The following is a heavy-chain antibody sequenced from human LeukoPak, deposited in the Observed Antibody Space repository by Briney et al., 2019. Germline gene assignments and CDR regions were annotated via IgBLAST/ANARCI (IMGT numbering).Heavy chain of an antibody. V-gene: IGHV4-59*12. CDR1: GGSISSYY. CDR3: ARARMVRGVTKDPFDY. D-gene: IGHD3-10*01. CDR2: IYHSGST. J-gene: IGHJ4*02. Sequence: SETLSLTCTVSGGSISSYYWSWIRQPPGKGLEWIGYIYHSGSTYYNPSLKCRVTISVDRSKNQFSLKLSSVTAADTAVYYCARARMVRGVTKDPFDYWGQGTLVTVSS.